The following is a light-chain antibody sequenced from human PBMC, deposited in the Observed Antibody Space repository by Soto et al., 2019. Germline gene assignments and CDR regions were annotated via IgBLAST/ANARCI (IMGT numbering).Light chain of an antibody. J-gene: IGKJ1*01. V-gene: IGKV3-20*01. CDR2: GAS. Sequence: EFMGKQSAGTLPLSTRERATLSCMASQSVSSSYLAWYQQKPGQAPRLLIYGASSRATGFPARFSGSGSGTDFTLTISRLESEDFAVYYCQQYGSSPRTFGQG. CDR3: QQYGSSPRT. CDR1: QSVSSSY.